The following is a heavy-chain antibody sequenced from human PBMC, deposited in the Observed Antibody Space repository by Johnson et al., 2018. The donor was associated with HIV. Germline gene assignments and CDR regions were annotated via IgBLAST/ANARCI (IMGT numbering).Heavy chain of an antibody. CDR1: GITVGTNY. D-gene: IGHD1-26*01. CDR3: AKGASGSQRRGAFHI. Sequence: MQLVESGGGLVQPGGSLRLSCAASGITVGTNYMSWVRQAPGKGLEWVSVIFSVGDVYYADSVKGRFTISRDNSKNTLYLQMNSLRAEDTAVYYCAKGASGSQRRGAFHIWGQGTMVTVSS. CDR2: IFSVGDV. V-gene: IGHV3-66*01. J-gene: IGHJ3*02.